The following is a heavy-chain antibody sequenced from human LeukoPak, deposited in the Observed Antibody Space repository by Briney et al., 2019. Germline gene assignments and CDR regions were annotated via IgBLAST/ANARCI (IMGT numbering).Heavy chain of an antibody. Sequence: TSVKVSCKASGGTFSCYAISWVRQAPGQGLEWMGRIIPILGIANYAQKFQGRVTITADKSTSTAYMELSSLRSEDTAVYYCARDSARDYGSYSWFDPWGQGTLVTVSS. CDR2: IIPILGIA. D-gene: IGHD4-17*01. CDR1: GGTFSCYA. CDR3: ARDSARDYGSYSWFDP. J-gene: IGHJ5*02. V-gene: IGHV1-69*04.